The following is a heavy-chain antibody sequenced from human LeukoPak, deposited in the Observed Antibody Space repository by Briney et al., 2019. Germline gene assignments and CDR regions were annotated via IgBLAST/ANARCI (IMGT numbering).Heavy chain of an antibody. CDR3: AKERSQDIVVVPAAS. CDR2: ISSSSSYI. Sequence: GGSLRLACAASGFTFSSYSMNWVRQAPGKGLEWVSSISSSSSYIYYADSVKGRFTISRDNAKNSLYLQMNSLRAEDTAVYYCAKERSQDIVVVPAASWGQGTLVTVSS. V-gene: IGHV3-21*01. D-gene: IGHD2-2*01. CDR1: GFTFSSYS. J-gene: IGHJ5*02.